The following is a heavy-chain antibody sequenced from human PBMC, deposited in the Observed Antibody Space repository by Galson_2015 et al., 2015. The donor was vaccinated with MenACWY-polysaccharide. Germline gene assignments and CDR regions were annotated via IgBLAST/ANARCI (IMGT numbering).Heavy chain of an antibody. J-gene: IGHJ6*02. CDR2: ISKSGDSI. V-gene: IGHV3-11*01. CDR3: ARGHYGLDV. CDR1: GFSLGAWY. Sequence: SPRLSCAASGFSLGAWYMSWIRQAPGKGLEWLSYISKSGDSIYYGDSVKGRFAISRDNAKNSLYLQLNSLEVEDTAIYYCARGHYGLDVWGQGTTVTVSS.